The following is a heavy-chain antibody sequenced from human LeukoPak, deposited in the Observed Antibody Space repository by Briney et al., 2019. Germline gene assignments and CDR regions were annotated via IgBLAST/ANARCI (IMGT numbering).Heavy chain of an antibody. V-gene: IGHV1-2*02. Sequence: ASVKVSCKASGYTFTGYFMHWVRQAPGQGLELMGLINPNSGGTNYAQKFQGRVTMTTDTSVSTDYMDLSRLTSDDTAVYYCARGGLPVFYYYMDVWGKGTTVTISS. D-gene: IGHD2-15*01. CDR1: GYTFTGYF. CDR2: INPNSGGT. CDR3: ARGGLPVFYYYMDV. J-gene: IGHJ6*03.